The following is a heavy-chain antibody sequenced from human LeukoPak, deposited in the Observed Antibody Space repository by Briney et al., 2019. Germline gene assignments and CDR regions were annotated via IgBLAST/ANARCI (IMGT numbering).Heavy chain of an antibody. V-gene: IGHV3-30-3*01. CDR3: ARVHAVLLWFGELSS. CDR1: GFTFSSYA. J-gene: IGHJ4*02. D-gene: IGHD3-10*01. CDR2: ISYDGSNK. Sequence: GGSLRLSCAASGFTFSSYAMHWVRQAPGKGLEWVAVISYDGSNKYYADSVKGRFTISRDNSKNTLYLQMNNLRAEDTAVYYCARVHAVLLWFGELSSWGQGTLVTVSS.